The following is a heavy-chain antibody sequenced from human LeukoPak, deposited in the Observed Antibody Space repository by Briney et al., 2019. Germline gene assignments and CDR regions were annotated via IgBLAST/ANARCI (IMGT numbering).Heavy chain of an antibody. CDR1: GGSISSSSYY. V-gene: IGHV4-39*01. D-gene: IGHD4-17*01. Sequence: SETLSLTCTVSGGSISSSSYYWGWIRQPPGKGLEWIGSIYYSGSTYYNPSLKSRVTISVDTSKNQFSLKLSSVTAADTAVYYCVSSKLRGYYYMDVWGKGTTVTVSS. CDR2: IYYSGST. J-gene: IGHJ6*03. CDR3: VSSKLRGYYYMDV.